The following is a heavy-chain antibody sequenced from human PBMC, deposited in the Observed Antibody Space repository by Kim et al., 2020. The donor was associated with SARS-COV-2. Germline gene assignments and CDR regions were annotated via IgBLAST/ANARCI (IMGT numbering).Heavy chain of an antibody. J-gene: IGHJ5*02. CDR3: ARDQGIAAAGIVWFDP. V-gene: IGHV3-11*05. D-gene: IGHD6-13*01. Sequence: SVKGRFTISRDNAKNSLYLQMNSLRAEDTAVYYCARDQGIAAAGIVWFDPWGQGTLVTVSS.